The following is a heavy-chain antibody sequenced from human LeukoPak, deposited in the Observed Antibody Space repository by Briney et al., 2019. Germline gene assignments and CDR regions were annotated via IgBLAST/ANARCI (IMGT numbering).Heavy chain of an antibody. D-gene: IGHD2-2*01. J-gene: IGHJ5*01. CDR1: GFTFSSYA. CDR2: ISGSAATT. CDR3: AKNGKYQLLGSWCDS. Sequence: GGSLRLSCAASGFTFSSYAMSWVRQAPGKALEWVSAISGSAATTYYADSVKGRFTISRDNSKNTLYVQMDSLRGDDTAVYYCAKNGKYQLLGSWCDSWGQGTLVTVSS. V-gene: IGHV3-23*01.